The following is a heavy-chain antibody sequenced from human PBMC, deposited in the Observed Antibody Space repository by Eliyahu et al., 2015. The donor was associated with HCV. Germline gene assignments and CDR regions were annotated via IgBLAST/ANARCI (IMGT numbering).Heavy chain of an antibody. CDR3: AKAPPEYSSSWYRAFDM. D-gene: IGHD6-13*01. CDR1: GFXFTSYA. J-gene: IGHJ3*02. CDR2: ISGGGSSS. V-gene: IGHV3-23*01. Sequence: EVQLLESGGGLVQPGGSLRLSCTASGFXFTSYAMGWVRQAPGQGLEWVSAISGGGSSSYYADSVKGRFTLSRDNSKNTLYLQMNSLRAEDTAVYYCAKAPPEYSSSWYRAFDMWGQGTMVAVSS.